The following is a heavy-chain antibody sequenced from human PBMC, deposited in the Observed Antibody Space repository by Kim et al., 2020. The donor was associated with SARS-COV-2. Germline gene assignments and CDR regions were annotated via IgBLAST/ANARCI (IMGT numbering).Heavy chain of an antibody. CDR2: IYHSGST. CDR3: ARVGRYGGYDLRYYYGMDG. CDR1: GGSFSGYY. J-gene: IGHJ6*02. Sequence: SETLSLTCAVYGGSFSGYYWSWIRQPPGKGLEWIGEIYHSGSTNYNPSLKSRVTISVDTSKNQFSLKLSSVTAADTAVYYCARVGRYGGYDLRYYYGMDGWGQGTTVTVSS. D-gene: IGHD5-12*01. V-gene: IGHV4-34*01.